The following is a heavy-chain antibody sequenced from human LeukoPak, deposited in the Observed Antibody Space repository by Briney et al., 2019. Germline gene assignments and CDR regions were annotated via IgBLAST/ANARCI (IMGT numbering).Heavy chain of an antibody. Sequence: ASVKVSCKASGGTFTTYAINWVRQAPGQGFEWMGWIRTDTGDPTYVRGFTGRFVFSLDTSVSTAYLQINSLRTDDTAVYFCARTYYGANPPDLWGQGTLVTVSS. J-gene: IGHJ5*02. CDR3: ARTYYGANPPDL. D-gene: IGHD4-23*01. CDR1: GGTFTTYA. V-gene: IGHV7-4-1*02. CDR2: IRTDTGDP.